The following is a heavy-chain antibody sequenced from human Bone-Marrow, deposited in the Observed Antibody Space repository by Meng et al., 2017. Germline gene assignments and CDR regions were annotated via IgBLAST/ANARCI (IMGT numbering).Heavy chain of an antibody. D-gene: IGHD3-10*01. V-gene: IGHV1-2*06. CDR1: GYTFTGYY. CDR2: INPNSGFT. CDR3: ARVDSGSGSYYDY. J-gene: IGHJ4*02. Sequence: ASVKVSCKASGYTFTGYYMHWVRQAPGQGLEWMGRINPNSGFTNYAQKFQGRVTMTRDTSISTAYMELSRLRSDDTAVYYCARVDSGSGSYYDYWGQGPLVTVSS.